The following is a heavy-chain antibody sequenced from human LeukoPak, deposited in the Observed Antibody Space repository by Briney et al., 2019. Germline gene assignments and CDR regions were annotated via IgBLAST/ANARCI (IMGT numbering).Heavy chain of an antibody. CDR1: GFTFSSYG. J-gene: IGHJ6*03. V-gene: IGHV3-30*02. D-gene: IGHD6-13*01. CDR3: AKGLRGMYSSSYDYYYYYMDV. Sequence: GGSLRLSCAASGFTFSSYGMHWVRQAPGKGLEWVAFIRYDGSNKYYADSVKGRFTISRDNSKNTLYLQMNSLRAEDTAVYYCAKGLRGMYSSSYDYYYYYMDVWGKGTTVTISS. CDR2: IRYDGSNK.